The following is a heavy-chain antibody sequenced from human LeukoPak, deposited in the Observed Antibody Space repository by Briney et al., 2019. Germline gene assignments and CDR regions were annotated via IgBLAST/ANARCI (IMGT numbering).Heavy chain of an antibody. D-gene: IGHD4-17*01. CDR1: GFTFSGSA. J-gene: IGHJ4*02. CDR3: ARGSTTVTTDFDY. Sequence: GGSLKLSCAASGFTFSGSAMHWVRQASGRGLEWVGRIKSKANSYATAYAASVIGRFTSSRDDSKNTAFLQMSSLKTEDTAVYYCARGSTTVTTDFDYWGQGTLVTVSS. CDR2: IKSKANSYAT. V-gene: IGHV3-73*01.